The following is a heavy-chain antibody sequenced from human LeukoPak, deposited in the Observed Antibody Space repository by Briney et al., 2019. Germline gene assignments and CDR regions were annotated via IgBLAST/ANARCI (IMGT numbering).Heavy chain of an antibody. J-gene: IGHJ6*02. CDR1: GFTFSSYG. CDR2: IWYDGSNK. Sequence: GGSLRLSCAASGFTFSSYGMHWVRQAPGKGLEWVAVIWYDGSNKYYADSVKGRFTISRDNSKNTLYLQMNSLRAEDTAVYYCAGDSPKSYCSSTSCYSSLYYYGMDVWGQGTTVTVSS. V-gene: IGHV3-33*01. D-gene: IGHD2-2*01. CDR3: AGDSPKSYCSSTSCYSSLYYYGMDV.